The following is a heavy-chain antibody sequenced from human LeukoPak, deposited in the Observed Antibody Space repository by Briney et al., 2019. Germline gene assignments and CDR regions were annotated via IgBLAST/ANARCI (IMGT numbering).Heavy chain of an antibody. CDR1: GGSISSSYW. J-gene: IGHJ6*03. V-gene: IGHV4-4*02. D-gene: IGHD3-10*01. CDR2: IFQSGST. CDR3: ARNPRITMVRGATPYYYMDV. Sequence: SGTLSLTCAVSGGSISSSYWWSWVRQPPGKGLEWIGEIFQSGSTNYNPSLKSRVTISVDKSKNQFSLKLDSVTAADTAVYYCARNPRITMVRGATPYYYMDVWGKGTTVTISS.